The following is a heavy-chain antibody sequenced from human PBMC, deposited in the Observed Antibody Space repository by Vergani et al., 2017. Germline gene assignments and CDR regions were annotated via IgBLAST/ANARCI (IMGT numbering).Heavy chain of an antibody. J-gene: IGHJ3*02. V-gene: IGHV3-48*03. CDR2: ISSSGSTI. Sequence: EVQLVESGGGLVQPGGSLRLSCAASGFTFSSYEMNWVRQAPGKGLEWVSYISSSGSTIYYADSVKGRFTISRDNANNSLYLQMNSLRAEDTAVYYCARETTDAFDIWGQGTMVTVSS. CDR1: GFTFSSYE. CDR3: ARETTDAFDI. D-gene: IGHD4-17*01.